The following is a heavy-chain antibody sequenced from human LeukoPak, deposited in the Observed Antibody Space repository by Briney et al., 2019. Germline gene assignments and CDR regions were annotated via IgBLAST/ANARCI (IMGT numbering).Heavy chain of an antibody. J-gene: IGHJ4*02. CDR1: GFSFSSHW. CDR2: INGDGTTS. V-gene: IGHV3-74*01. Sequence: GGSLRLSCAASGFSFSSHWMHWVRQTPGKGLVWVARINGDGTTSSHADSVKGRFTISRDNAKNTLYLQMNSLRAEDTALYYCARTIAVNGGDFDYWGQGTLVTVSS. D-gene: IGHD6-19*01. CDR3: ARTIAVNGGDFDY.